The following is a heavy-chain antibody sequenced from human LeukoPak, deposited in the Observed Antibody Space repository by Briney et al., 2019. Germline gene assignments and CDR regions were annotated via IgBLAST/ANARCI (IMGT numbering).Heavy chain of an antibody. J-gene: IGHJ4*02. CDR3: ATPLGFYDIFTLFH. CDR1: GGSISSGGYY. CDR2: IYHSGST. D-gene: IGHD3-9*01. Sequence: ESSETLSLTCTVSGGSISSGGYYWSWIRQPPGKGLEWIGYIYHSGSTYYNPSLESRVTISVDRSKNQFSLKLSSVTAADTAVYYCATPLGFYDIFTLFHWGQGTLVTVSS. V-gene: IGHV4-30-2*02.